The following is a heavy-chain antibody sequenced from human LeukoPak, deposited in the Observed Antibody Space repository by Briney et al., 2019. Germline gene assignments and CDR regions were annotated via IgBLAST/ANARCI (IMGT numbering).Heavy chain of an antibody. Sequence: ASVKVSCKASGYTFTSYAMNWVRQAPGQGLEWMGWINTNTGNPTYAQGFTGRFVFSLDTSVSTAYLQISSLKAEDTAVYYCARDLFGLAAPDNWFDPWGQGTLVTVSS. D-gene: IGHD6-25*01. CDR3: ARDLFGLAAPDNWFDP. J-gene: IGHJ5*02. CDR1: GYTFTSYA. CDR2: INTNTGNP. V-gene: IGHV7-4-1*02.